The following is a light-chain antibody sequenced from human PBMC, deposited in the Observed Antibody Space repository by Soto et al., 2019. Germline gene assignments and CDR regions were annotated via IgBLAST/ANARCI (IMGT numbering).Light chain of an antibody. CDR2: LNSDGSH. Sequence: QSVLTQSPSASASLGASVKFTFTLSRGHSSYAIAWHQQQPEKGPRYLMKLNSDGSHIKGDGIPDRFSGSSSGAERYLPISSLQSEDEADCYCQTWDADIYVFGTGTKLTVL. V-gene: IGLV4-69*01. CDR1: RGHSSYA. J-gene: IGLJ1*01. CDR3: QTWDADIYV.